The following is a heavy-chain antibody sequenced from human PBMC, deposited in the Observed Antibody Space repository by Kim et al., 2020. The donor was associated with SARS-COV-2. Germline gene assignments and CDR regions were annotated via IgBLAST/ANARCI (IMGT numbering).Heavy chain of an antibody. Sequence: ASVKVSCKASGYTFTSYDINWVRQATGQGLEWMGWMNPNSGNTGYAQKFQGRVTMTRNTSISTAYMELSSLRSEDTAVYYCARGRPVRGVNQIDYWGQGTLVTVSS. J-gene: IGHJ4*02. CDR1: GYTFTSYD. CDR3: ARGRPVRGVNQIDY. V-gene: IGHV1-8*01. D-gene: IGHD3-10*01. CDR2: MNPNSGNT.